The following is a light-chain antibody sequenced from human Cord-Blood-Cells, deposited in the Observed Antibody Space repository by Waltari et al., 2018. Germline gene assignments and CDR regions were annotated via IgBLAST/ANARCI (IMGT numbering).Light chain of an antibody. V-gene: IGLV2-14*01. CDR1: SSDVGGSNH. CDR2: DVS. Sequence: QSALTQPASVSGSPGQSITIPCTGTSSDVGGSNHVHWYQQHPGKAPKLMIYDVSNRPSGVSNRFSGSSSGNTASLTISGLQAEDEADYYCSSYTSSSTVVFGGGTNLTVL. CDR3: SSYTSSSTVV. J-gene: IGLJ2*01.